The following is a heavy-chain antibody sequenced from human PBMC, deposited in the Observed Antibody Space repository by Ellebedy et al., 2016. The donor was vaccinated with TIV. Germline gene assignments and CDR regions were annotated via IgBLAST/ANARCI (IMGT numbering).Heavy chain of an antibody. CDR2: ISGSGGST. D-gene: IGHD3-10*01. Sequence: GGSLRLXXAASGFTFSSYAMSWVRQAPGKGLEWVSAISGSGGSTYYADSVKGRFTISRDNSKNTLYLQMNSQRAEDTAVYYCAKVERVTAITMVRGVIDYWGQGTLVTVSS. CDR3: AKVERVTAITMVRGVIDY. CDR1: GFTFSSYA. J-gene: IGHJ4*02. V-gene: IGHV3-23*01.